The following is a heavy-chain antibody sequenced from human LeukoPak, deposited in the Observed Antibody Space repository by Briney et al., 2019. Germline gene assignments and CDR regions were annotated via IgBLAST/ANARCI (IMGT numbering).Heavy chain of an antibody. J-gene: IGHJ4*02. CDR2: INHSRST. D-gene: IGHD2-8*01. CDR3: ARGYCTNGVCSTGPTQA. V-gene: IGHV4-34*01. CDR1: GGSFSPYY. Sequence: ASETLSLTCAVYGGSFSPYYWSWIRQSPDKGLEWIGEINHSRSTNYNPSLKSRVTISLDTSKNQFSLKLSSVTAADTAVYFCARGYCTNGVCSTGPTQAWGQGSLVTVSS.